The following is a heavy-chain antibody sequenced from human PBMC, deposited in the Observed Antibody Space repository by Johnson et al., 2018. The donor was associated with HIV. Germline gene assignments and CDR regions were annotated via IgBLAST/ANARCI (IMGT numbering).Heavy chain of an antibody. CDR3: AKDLVVVTARGAFDI. J-gene: IGHJ3*02. CDR2: IRYDGSNK. CDR1: GFTFSDYY. V-gene: IGHV3-30*02. D-gene: IGHD2-21*02. Sequence: VQLVESGGGVVQPGRSLRLSCAASGFTFSDYYMSWIRQAPGKGLEWVAFIRYDGSNKYFADSVKGRFTISRDNSKNTLYLQMNSLRAEDTAVYYCAKDLVVVTARGAFDIWGQGTMVTVSS.